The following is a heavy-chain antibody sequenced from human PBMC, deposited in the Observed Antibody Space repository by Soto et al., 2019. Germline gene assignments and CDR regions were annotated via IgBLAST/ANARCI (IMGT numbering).Heavy chain of an antibody. D-gene: IGHD6-13*01. CDR3: ARKLDSSRWYWGGGAFDI. Sequence: GASVKVSCKASGYTFTSYDINWVRQATGQGLEWMGWMNPNSGNTGYAQKFQGRVTMTRNTSISTAHMELSSLRSEDTAVYYCARKLDSSRWYWGGGAFDIWGQGTMVTVSS. J-gene: IGHJ3*02. CDR2: MNPNSGNT. CDR1: GYTFTSYD. V-gene: IGHV1-8*01.